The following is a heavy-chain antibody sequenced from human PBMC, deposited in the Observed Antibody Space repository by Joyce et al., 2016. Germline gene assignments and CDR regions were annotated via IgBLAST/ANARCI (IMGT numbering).Heavy chain of an antibody. CDR3: ARGDLLD. Sequence: QVQVVQSGAEVKKPGASVKVSCRASGYPFTDYSIHWGRQAPGQGRECMGRINPKSGDTNYAQNFQGRVTMTRDTSINTAYMELSSLRSDDTAVYYCARGDLLDWGQGTLVTVSS. CDR1: GYPFTDYS. J-gene: IGHJ4*02. D-gene: IGHD2-8*02. V-gene: IGHV1-2*06. CDR2: INPKSGDT.